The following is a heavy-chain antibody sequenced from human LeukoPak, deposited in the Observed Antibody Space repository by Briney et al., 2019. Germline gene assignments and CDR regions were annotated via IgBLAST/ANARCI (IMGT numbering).Heavy chain of an antibody. CDR2: ISYDGSNK. CDR3: ARAEAYYDYVWGSYLDY. Sequence: HPGGSLRLSCAASGFTFSSYAMHWVRQAPGKGLEWVAVISYDGSNKYYADSVKGRFTISRDNSKNTLYLQMNSLRAEDTAVYYCARAEAYYDYVWGSYLDYWGQGTLVTVSS. D-gene: IGHD3-16*01. V-gene: IGHV3-30-3*01. CDR1: GFTFSSYA. J-gene: IGHJ4*02.